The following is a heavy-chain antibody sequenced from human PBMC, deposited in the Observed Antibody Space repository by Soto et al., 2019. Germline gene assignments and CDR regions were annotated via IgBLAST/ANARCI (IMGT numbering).Heavy chain of an antibody. CDR1: GFTFSSYE. CDR2: ISSSGRTI. D-gene: IGHD1-20*01. Sequence: EVQLVESGGGLVQPGGSLRLSCEASGFTFSSYEMNWVRQAPGKGLEWVSYISSSGRTIYYADSVKGRFTISRDNAKNSLYLQMNSLRAEDTAVYYCARSGYNWNDGARGYFDYWGQGTLVTVSS. V-gene: IGHV3-48*03. CDR3: ARSGYNWNDGARGYFDY. J-gene: IGHJ4*02.